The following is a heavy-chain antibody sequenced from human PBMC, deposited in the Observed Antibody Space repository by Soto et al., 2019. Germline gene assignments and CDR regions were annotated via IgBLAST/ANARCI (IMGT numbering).Heavy chain of an antibody. Sequence: GGSLRLSCAASGFTFSSYAMSWVRQAPGKGLEWVSAISGSGGSTYYADSVKGRFTISRDNSKDTLYLQMNSLRAEDTAVYYCANAERITMIVVAIISAAFDIWGKGTTLTVAS. CDR3: ANAERITMIVVAIISAAFDI. CDR2: ISGSGGST. J-gene: IGHJ3*02. CDR1: GFTFSSYA. D-gene: IGHD3-22*01. V-gene: IGHV3-23*01.